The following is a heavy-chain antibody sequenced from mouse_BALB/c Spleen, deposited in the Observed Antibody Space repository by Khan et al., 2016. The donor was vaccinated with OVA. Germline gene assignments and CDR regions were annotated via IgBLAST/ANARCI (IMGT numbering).Heavy chain of an antibody. V-gene: IGHV1S81*02. CDR3: ARIKKIVATYFDY. D-gene: IGHD1-1*01. CDR2: TNPTTGRT. Sequence: QVQLQQPGAELVKAGASVKMSCKASGYTFTSYWMHWVKQRPGQGLEWLAETNPTTGRTYYNEKFKSKATLTVDNSSSTAYMLLNDPTFEDSAVYYCARIKKIVATYFDYWGQGTTLTVSS. CDR1: GYTFTSYW. J-gene: IGHJ2*01.